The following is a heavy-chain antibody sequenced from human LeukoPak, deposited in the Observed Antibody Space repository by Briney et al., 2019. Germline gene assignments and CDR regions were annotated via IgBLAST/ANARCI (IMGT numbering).Heavy chain of an antibody. D-gene: IGHD3-22*01. J-gene: IGHJ4*02. CDR3: ARHSSGYLSYFDY. CDR2: IYYSGST. V-gene: IGHV4-59*08. CDR1: GGSISSYH. Sequence: SETLSLTCTVSGGSISSYHWSWIRQPPGKGLEWIGYIYYSGSTNYNPSFKSRVTISLDTSKNQFSLKVSSVTAADTAVYYCARHSSGYLSYFDYWGQGTLVPVSS.